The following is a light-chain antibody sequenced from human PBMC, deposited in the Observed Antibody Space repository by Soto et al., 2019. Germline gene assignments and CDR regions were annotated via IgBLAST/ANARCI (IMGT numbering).Light chain of an antibody. J-gene: IGKJ4*01. CDR2: DAS. Sequence: EIVLTQSPVTLSLSPGERATLSCRASEGISRFLAWYQHKPGQSPRLLIYDASNRATGIPARFSGSGSGTDFTLTISSLEPEDFAVYYCQQRGNWPLTFGGGTKVDIK. CDR3: QQRGNWPLT. V-gene: IGKV3-11*01. CDR1: EGISRF.